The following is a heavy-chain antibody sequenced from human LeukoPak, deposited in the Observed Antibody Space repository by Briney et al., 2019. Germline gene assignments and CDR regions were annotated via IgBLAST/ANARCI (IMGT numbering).Heavy chain of an antibody. V-gene: IGHV4-38-2*02. CDR1: GYSISGGYD. D-gene: IGHD4-11*01. CDR3: ARDRYILYSNDFDY. J-gene: IGHJ4*02. CDR2: IYHSGST. Sequence: SDTQSLTCTLSGYSISGGYDWGWIRQTPGKGLEWSRGIYHSGSTYYNPSIKCRVTISVATSKSQFSTKLSSVTAADTAVYYCARDRYILYSNDFDYWGQGTLVTASS.